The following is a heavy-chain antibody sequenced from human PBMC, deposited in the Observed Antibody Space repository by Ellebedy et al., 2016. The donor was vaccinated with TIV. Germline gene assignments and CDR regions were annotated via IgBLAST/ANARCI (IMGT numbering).Heavy chain of an antibody. CDR3: ARVSADSDFWSGFHFDS. V-gene: IGHV4-59*13. D-gene: IGHD3-3*01. J-gene: IGHJ4*02. CDR1: SASMSNYYY. CDR2: IYYSGST. Sequence: SETLSLTXTVSSASMSNYYYWSLVRQPPGKGREWNGYIYYSGSTNFNPSLKSRVTMSIDTSRNQFSLKLSSVTAADTAVYFCARVSADSDFWSGFHFDSWGQGTLVSVSS.